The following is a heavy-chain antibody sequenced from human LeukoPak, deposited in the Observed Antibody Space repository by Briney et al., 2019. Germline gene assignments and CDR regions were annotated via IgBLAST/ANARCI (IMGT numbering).Heavy chain of an antibody. CDR1: GFTFSSYA. D-gene: IGHD1-26*01. J-gene: IGHJ4*02. CDR3: ASGSYSGY. Sequence: GRSLRLSCAASGFTFSSYAMHWVRQAPGKGLEWVAVISYDGSNKYYAGSVKGRFTISRDNSKNTLYLQMNSLRAEDTAVYYCASGSYSGYWGQGTLVTVSS. CDR2: ISYDGSNK. V-gene: IGHV3-30-3*01.